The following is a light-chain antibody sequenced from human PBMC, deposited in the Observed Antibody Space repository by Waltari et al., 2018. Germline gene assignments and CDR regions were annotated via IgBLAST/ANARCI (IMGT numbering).Light chain of an antibody. J-gene: IGKJ4*01. CDR3: QQYDISPLT. Sequence: EIVLTQSPGTLSLSPGERATLSCRASQTVRTTYLAWYPHKPGQAPTPRIYGASSRATGIPDRFSGSGSGTDFSLTISSLGPEDFAVYYCQQYDISPLTFGGGTKVEIK. CDR1: QTVRTTY. V-gene: IGKV3-20*01. CDR2: GAS.